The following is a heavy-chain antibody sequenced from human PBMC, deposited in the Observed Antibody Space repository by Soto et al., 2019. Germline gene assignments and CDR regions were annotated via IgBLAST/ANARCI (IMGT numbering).Heavy chain of an antibody. CDR3: ARDLKNGLQA. CDR2: ISYSGST. V-gene: IGHV4-31*03. J-gene: IGHJ5*02. D-gene: IGHD1-1*01. Sequence: QVQLQESGPGLVKPSQTLSLTCTVSGDSVSSDGYYWSWVRQYPGTGLEWIGYISYSGSTYYNPSLKSRVSISVDTSKNQFSLRLSSVTAADTAVYYCARDLKNGLQAWGQGTLVTVSS. CDR1: GDSVSSDGYY.